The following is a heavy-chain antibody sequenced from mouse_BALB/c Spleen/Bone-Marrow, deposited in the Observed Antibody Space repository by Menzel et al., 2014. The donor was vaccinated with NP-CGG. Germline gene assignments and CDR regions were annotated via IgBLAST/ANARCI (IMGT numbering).Heavy chain of an antibody. CDR1: GFSLTSYG. CDR2: IWAGGST. V-gene: IGHV2-9*02. CDR3: AREYYGNGHAMDY. J-gene: IGHJ4*01. Sequence: VKLVESGPGLVAPSQSLSITCTVSGFSLTSYGVHWVRQPPGKGLEWLGVIWAGGSTNYNSALMSRLSISKDNSKSQVFLKMNSLQTDDTAMYYCAREYYGNGHAMDYWGQGTSVTVSS. D-gene: IGHD2-1*01.